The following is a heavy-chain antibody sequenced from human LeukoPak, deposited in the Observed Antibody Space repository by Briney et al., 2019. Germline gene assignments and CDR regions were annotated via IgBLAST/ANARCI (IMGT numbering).Heavy chain of an antibody. J-gene: IGHJ4*02. CDR3: ARQTYYYDSSGENYFDY. D-gene: IGHD3-22*01. CDR2: IYYSGST. V-gene: IGHV4-39*07. CDR1: GGSISSSSYY. Sequence: PSETLSLTCTVSGGSISSSSYYWGWIRQPPGKGLEWIGSIYYSGSTYYNPSLKSRVTISVDTSKNQFSLKLSSVTAADTAVYYCARQTYYYDSSGENYFDYWGQGTLVTVSS.